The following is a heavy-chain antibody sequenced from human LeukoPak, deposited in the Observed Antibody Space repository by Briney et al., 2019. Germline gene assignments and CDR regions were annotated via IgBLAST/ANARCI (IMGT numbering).Heavy chain of an antibody. CDR1: GGSFSGYY. Sequence: SETLSLTCAVYGGSFSGYYWSWIRQPPGKGLEWIGEINHSGGTNYNPSLKSRVTISVDTSKNQFSLKLSSVTAADTAVYYCAGEQRITMVRGVITNWFDPWGQGTLVTVSS. CDR3: AGEQRITMVRGVITNWFDP. V-gene: IGHV4-34*01. CDR2: INHSGGT. J-gene: IGHJ5*02. D-gene: IGHD3-10*01.